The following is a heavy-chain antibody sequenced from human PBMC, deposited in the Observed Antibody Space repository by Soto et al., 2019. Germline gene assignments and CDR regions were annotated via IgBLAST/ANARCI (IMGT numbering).Heavy chain of an antibody. D-gene: IGHD1-7*01. CDR2: IIPIFGKA. CDR1: GGTFRNYA. CDR3: ARDLYINWYYPLDS. J-gene: IGHJ4*02. V-gene: IGHV1-69*13. Sequence: SVKVSCKASGGTFRNYAFSWVRQAPGQGLEWMGGIIPIFGKANYEQRFQGRLTITADESTSTAYMELNSLRSEDTAVYFCARDLYINWYYPLDSWGQGTLVTVS.